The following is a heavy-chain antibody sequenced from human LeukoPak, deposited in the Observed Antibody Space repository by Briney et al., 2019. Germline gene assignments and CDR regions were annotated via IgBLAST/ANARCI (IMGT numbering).Heavy chain of an antibody. Sequence: SETLSLTRAVSGYSISSGYYWGWIRQPPGKGLEWIGSIYHSGSTYYNPSLKSRVTISVDTSKNQFSLKLSSVTAADTAVYYCARTGGMATLYDAFDIWGQGTMVTVSS. CDR3: ARTGGMATLYDAFDI. D-gene: IGHD5-24*01. CDR1: GYSISSGYY. J-gene: IGHJ3*02. V-gene: IGHV4-38-2*01. CDR2: IYHSGST.